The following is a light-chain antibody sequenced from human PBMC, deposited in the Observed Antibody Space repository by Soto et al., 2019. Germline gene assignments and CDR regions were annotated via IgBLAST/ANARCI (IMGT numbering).Light chain of an antibody. V-gene: IGKV3-20*01. CDR1: QSFCSSY. CDR3: QQYGSSPFT. CDR2: GAS. Sequence: EIVLTQSPGTLSLSPGERATLSCRASQSFCSSYLAWYQQKPGQAPRLLIYGASSRATGIPDRFSGSGSGTDFTLTISRLEPEDFAVYYCQQYGSSPFTFGPGTKVDIK. J-gene: IGKJ3*01.